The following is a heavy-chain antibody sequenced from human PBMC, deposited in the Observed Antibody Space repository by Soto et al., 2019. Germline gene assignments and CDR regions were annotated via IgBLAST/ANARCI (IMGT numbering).Heavy chain of an antibody. D-gene: IGHD3-16*01. CDR2: IYYSGST. Sequence: SETLSLTCTVSGGSISSYYWSWIRQPPGKGLEWIGYIYYSGSTNYNPSLKSRVTISVDTSRNQFSLKLSSVTAADTAVYYCARLNYDYVWGSYTFFDYWGQGPLVTVSS. V-gene: IGHV4-59*01. J-gene: IGHJ4*02. CDR3: ARLNYDYVWGSYTFFDY. CDR1: GGSISSYY.